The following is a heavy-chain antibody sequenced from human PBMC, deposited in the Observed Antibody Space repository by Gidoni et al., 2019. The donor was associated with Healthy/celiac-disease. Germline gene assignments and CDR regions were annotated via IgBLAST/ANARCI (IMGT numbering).Heavy chain of an antibody. D-gene: IGHD3-16*02. V-gene: IGHV3-49*04. Sequence: EVQLVESGGGLVQPGRSLRLSCKASGFTFGDYAMSWVRQATGKGLEWVGFIRSKAYGGTTEYAASVKGRFTISRDDSKSIAYLQMNSLKTEDTAVYYCTRTYDYIWGSYRRPGNRGIWSDYWGQGTLVTVSS. CDR3: TRTYDYIWGSYRRPGNRGIWSDY. CDR2: IRSKAYGGTT. J-gene: IGHJ4*02. CDR1: GFTFGDYA.